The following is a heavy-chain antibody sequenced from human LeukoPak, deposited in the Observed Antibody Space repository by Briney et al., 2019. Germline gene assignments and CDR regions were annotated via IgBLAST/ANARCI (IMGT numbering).Heavy chain of an antibody. CDR1: GYTFTSYD. J-gene: IGHJ5*02. V-gene: IGHV1-8*01. CDR3: ARGGYYDILTGYYRFDP. D-gene: IGHD3-9*01. Sequence: ASVKVSCKASGYTFTSYDINWVRQATGQGLEWMGWMNPNSGNTGYAQKFQDRVTMTRNTSISTAYMELSSLRSEDTAVYYCARGGYYDILTGYYRFDPWGQGTLVTVSS. CDR2: MNPNSGNT.